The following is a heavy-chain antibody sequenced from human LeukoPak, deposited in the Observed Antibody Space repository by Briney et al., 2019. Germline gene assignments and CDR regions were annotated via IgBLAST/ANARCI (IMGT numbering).Heavy chain of an antibody. CDR2: INSDGSST. CDR3: ATGQGHGMDV. V-gene: IGHV3-74*01. D-gene: IGHD1-14*01. Sequence: GGSLRLSCEASGFTFSSYWMHWVRQVPGKGLVWVSRINSDGSSTSYADSVKGRFTISRDNGKNTLYLQMNSLRAEDTAVYYCATGQGHGMDVWGQGTTDTVSS. CDR1: GFTFSSYW. J-gene: IGHJ6*02.